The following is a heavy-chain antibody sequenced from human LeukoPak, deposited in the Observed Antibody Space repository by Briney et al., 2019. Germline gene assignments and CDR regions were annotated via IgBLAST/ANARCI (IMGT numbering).Heavy chain of an antibody. CDR3: AREGVPGATAHHYDY. Sequence: GGSLRLSCAVTGFTFDTYWMSWVRQVPGKGLEWVANINQDGSAKYYVDSVKDRFTISRDNAKNSLYVEMNSLRAEDTGVYYCAREGVPGATAHHYDYWGQGSLVTVSS. D-gene: IGHD1-26*01. V-gene: IGHV3-7*01. CDR2: INQDGSAK. J-gene: IGHJ4*02. CDR1: GFTFDTYW.